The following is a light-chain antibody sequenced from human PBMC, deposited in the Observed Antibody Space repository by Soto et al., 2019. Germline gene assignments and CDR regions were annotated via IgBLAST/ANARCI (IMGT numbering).Light chain of an antibody. CDR3: QQYYSYLVT. Sequence: AIRMTQSPSSLSASTGDRVTITCRASQGISSYLAWYQQKPGKAPKLLIYAASTLQSGVPSRFSGSGSGTDFTLTISCLQSEDFATYYGQQYYSYLVTFGQGTKVESK. V-gene: IGKV1-8*01. CDR2: AAS. CDR1: QGISSY. J-gene: IGKJ1*01.